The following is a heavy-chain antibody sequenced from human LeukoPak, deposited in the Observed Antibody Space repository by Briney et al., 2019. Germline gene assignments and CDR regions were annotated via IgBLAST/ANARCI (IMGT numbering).Heavy chain of an antibody. J-gene: IGHJ4*02. Sequence: GGSLRLSCAASGFTFSSYAMTWVRQAPGKGLEWVSVISGSAGTTYYADSVKGRFTISRDNSENTLYLQMNSLRAEDTAVYYCAKMSGYGSSSGRGYYFDYWGQGTLVTVSS. CDR3: AKMSGYGSSSGRGYYFDY. V-gene: IGHV3-23*01. CDR1: GFTFSSYA. D-gene: IGHD6-6*01. CDR2: ISGSAGTT.